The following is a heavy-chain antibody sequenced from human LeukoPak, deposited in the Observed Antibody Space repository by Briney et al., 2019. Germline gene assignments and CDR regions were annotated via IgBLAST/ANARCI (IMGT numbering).Heavy chain of an antibody. CDR1: GYTFTGYG. CDR3: ARVWHPPDCFDI. CDR2: ISVYNGVT. D-gene: IGHD2-21*01. J-gene: IGHJ3*02. Sequence: ASVKVSCKASGYTFTGYGITWVRQAPGQGLDWVGWISVYNGVTNFAQKFQGRVTMTTDTSTNTAYMELRSLRSDDTAVYYCARVWHPPDCFDIWGQGTMVTVSS. V-gene: IGHV1-18*01.